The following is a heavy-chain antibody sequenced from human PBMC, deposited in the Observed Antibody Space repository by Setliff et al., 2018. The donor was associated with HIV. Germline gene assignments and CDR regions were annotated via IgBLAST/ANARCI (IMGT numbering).Heavy chain of an antibody. CDR3: ARVPNQELYFYGMDF. CDR2: IIPIFGFI. Sequence: ASVKVSCKASGGTFSNYAISWVRQPPGQGLEWMGGIIPIFGFINYAQKFQCRVTITTDESTSTAYMELSSLRSEDTAVYYCARVPNQELYFYGMDFWGQGTTVTVSS. J-gene: IGHJ6*02. D-gene: IGHD1-7*01. V-gene: IGHV1-69*05. CDR1: GGTFSNYA.